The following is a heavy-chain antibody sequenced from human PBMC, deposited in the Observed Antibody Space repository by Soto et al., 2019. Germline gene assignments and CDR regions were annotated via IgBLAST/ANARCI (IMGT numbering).Heavy chain of an antibody. CDR1: GYSFTSYW. Sequence: ESLKISCKGSGYSFTSYWIGWVRQMPGKGLEWMGIIYPGDSDTRYSPSFQGQVNISADKSISTAYLQWSSLKASDTAMYYCARTSAAGKYYYGMDVWGQGTTVTVSS. D-gene: IGHD6-13*01. V-gene: IGHV5-51*01. CDR3: ARTSAAGKYYYGMDV. J-gene: IGHJ6*02. CDR2: IYPGDSDT.